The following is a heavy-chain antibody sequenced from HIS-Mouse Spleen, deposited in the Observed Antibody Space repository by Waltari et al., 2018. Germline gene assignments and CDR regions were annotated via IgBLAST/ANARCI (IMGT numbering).Heavy chain of an antibody. D-gene: IGHD5-12*01. CDR2: INPNSGGT. Sequence: QVQLVQSGAEVKKPGASVKVSCKASGYTFTGYYMHWVRRAPGKGLEWMGWINPNSGGTNYAQKFQGRVTMTRETSISTAYMELSRLRSDDTAVYYCAREPLRDGYNSYYYYGMDVWGQGTTVTVSS. CDR1: GYTFTGYY. J-gene: IGHJ6*02. CDR3: AREPLRDGYNSYYYYGMDV. V-gene: IGHV1-2*02.